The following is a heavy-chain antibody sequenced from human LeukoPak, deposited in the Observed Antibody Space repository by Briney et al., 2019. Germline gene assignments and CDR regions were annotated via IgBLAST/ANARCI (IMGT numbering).Heavy chain of an antibody. CDR2: ISGSGGST. CDR3: AKDLTHYGSGSYYNLLSFDY. D-gene: IGHD3-10*01. J-gene: IGHJ4*02. V-gene: IGHV3-23*01. CDR1: GFTFSSYA. Sequence: GGSLRLSCAASGFTFSSYAMSWVRQAPGKGLEWVSAISGSGGSTYYAGSVKGRFTISRDNSKNTLYLQMNSLRAEDTAVYYCAKDLTHYGSGSYYNLLSFDYWGQGTLVTVSS.